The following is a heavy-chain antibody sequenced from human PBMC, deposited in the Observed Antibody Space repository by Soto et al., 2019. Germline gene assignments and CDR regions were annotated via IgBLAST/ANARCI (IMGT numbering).Heavy chain of an antibody. CDR1: SFSISSGYY. D-gene: IGHD3-22*01. J-gene: IGHJ4*02. CDR2: INPNGSP. V-gene: IGHV4-38-2*01. CDR3: AIKYSSGYYYRDY. Sequence: SETLSLTCAVSSFSISSGYYWGWVRQPPGKGLEWIGEINPNGSPNYSPSLKSRVTISVATSNDQFSLKLSSVTAADTAVYYCAIKYSSGYYYRDYWGQGTLVTVSS.